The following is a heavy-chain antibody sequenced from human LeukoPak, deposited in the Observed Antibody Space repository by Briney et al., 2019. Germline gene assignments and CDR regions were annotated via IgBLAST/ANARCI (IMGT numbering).Heavy chain of an antibody. V-gene: IGHV4-34*01. CDR1: GGSFSGYY. J-gene: IGHJ4*02. D-gene: IGHD3-9*01. Sequence: SETLSLTCAVYGGSFSGYYWSWIRQPPGKGLEWIGEINHSGSTNYNPCLKSRVTISVDTSKNQFSLKLSSVTAADTAVYYCARSDDILTGYHSFYFDYWGQGTLVTVSS. CDR3: ARSDDILTGYHSFYFDY. CDR2: INHSGST.